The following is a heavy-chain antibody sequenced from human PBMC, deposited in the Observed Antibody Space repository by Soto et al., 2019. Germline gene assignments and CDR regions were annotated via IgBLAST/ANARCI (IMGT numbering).Heavy chain of an antibody. CDR2: IYYSGST. V-gene: IGHV4-31*03. D-gene: IGHD3-3*01. CDR1: GGSISSGGYY. CDR3: ARGTHRYYDFWSRYGR. Sequence: QVQLQESGPGLVKPSQTLSLTCTVSGGSISSGGYYWSWIRQHPGKGLEWIGYIYYSGSTYYNPSLKSRVTISVDTSKNQFSLKLSSVTAADTAVYYCARGTHRYYDFWSRYGRWGQGTLVTVSS. J-gene: IGHJ4*02.